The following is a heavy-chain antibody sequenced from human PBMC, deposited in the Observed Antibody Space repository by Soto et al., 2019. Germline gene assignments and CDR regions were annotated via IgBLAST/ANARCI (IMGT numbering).Heavy chain of an antibody. V-gene: IGHV3-30-3*01. CDR1: GFTFSSYA. Sequence: GGSLRLSCAASGFTFSSYAMHRVRQAPGKGLEWVAVISYDGSNKYYADSVKGRFTISRDNSKNTLYLQMNSLRAEDTAVYYCARERDIVATSSYGMDVWGQGTTVTVSS. CDR2: ISYDGSNK. CDR3: ARERDIVATSSYGMDV. D-gene: IGHD5-12*01. J-gene: IGHJ6*02.